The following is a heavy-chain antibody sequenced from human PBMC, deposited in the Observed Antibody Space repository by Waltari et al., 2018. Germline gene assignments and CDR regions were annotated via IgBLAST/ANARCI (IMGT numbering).Heavy chain of an antibody. D-gene: IGHD2-21*01. V-gene: IGHV4-61*09. CDR2: SYSSGRS. Sequence: QLQLQQSGPGLVKPSQTLSLACSLSGDSISGSYYWNWVRQTAGEGLEWLGYSYSSGRSKYNPSRQSRATIAIVNKTQVSLKLAAVTAADTAVYYCARSDVVVAPARNNYYFPMEVWGQGTTVTVSS. CDR3: ARSDVVVAPARNNYYFPMEV. CDR1: GDSISGSYY. J-gene: IGHJ6*03.